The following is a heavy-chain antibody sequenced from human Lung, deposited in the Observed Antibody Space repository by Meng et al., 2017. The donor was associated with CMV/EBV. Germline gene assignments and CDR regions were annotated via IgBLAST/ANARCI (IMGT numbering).Heavy chain of an antibody. Sequence: SETLPLXCTVSGGSISSGGYYWSWIRQHPGKGLEWIGYIYYSGSTYYNPSLKSRVTISVDTSKNQFSLKLSSVTAADTAVYYCARPGAAAETEGFDLWGRGTLVTVSS. J-gene: IGHJ2*01. CDR2: IYYSGST. CDR3: ARPGAAAETEGFDL. D-gene: IGHD6-13*01. CDR1: GGSISSGGYY. V-gene: IGHV4-31*03.